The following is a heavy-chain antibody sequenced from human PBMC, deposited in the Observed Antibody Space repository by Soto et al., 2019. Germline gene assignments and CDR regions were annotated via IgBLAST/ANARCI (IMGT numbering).Heavy chain of an antibody. Sequence: ASVKVSCVASGYTFINYYMHWVRQAPGQGLEWMGIINPTGGSTGYAQKFQGRLTMTRDTSTSTVYMELSSLRSEDTAVYYCARGDYRGRISGEWIPALDIWGQGTLVTVSS. CDR3: ARGDYRGRISGEWIPALDI. J-gene: IGHJ3*02. CDR2: INPTGGST. CDR1: GYTFINYY. V-gene: IGHV1-46*03. D-gene: IGHD1-26*01.